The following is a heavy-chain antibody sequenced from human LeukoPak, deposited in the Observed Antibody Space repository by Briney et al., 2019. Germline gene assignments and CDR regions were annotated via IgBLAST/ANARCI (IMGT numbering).Heavy chain of an antibody. CDR2: MYYSGGT. CDR3: ARLVRYCSTNSCYPFDY. V-gene: IGHV4-39*01. J-gene: IGHJ4*02. D-gene: IGHD2-2*01. CDR1: GDSILTRTYY. Sequence: SETLSLTCTVSGDSILTRTYYWGWIRQPPGKGLEWIGSMYYSGGTYYNPSLKSRVTISIDTSRNQFSLKVNSVTAADTAVYYCARLVRYCSTNSCYPFDYWGQGTLVTVSS.